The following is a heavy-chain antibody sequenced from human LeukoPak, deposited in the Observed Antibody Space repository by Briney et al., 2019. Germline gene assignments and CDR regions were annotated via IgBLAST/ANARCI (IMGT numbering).Heavy chain of an antibody. D-gene: IGHD6-13*01. CDR3: ARGAAGTFSFDY. CDR1: GGSISSGTYY. CDR2: IYTSGST. Sequence: SQTLSLTCTVSGGSISSGTYYWSWIRQPAGKGLEWIGRIYTSGSTNYNPSLKSRITISVDTSKNQFSLKLSSVTAVDTAVYYCARGAAGTFSFDYWGQGTLVTVSS. J-gene: IGHJ4*02. V-gene: IGHV4-61*02.